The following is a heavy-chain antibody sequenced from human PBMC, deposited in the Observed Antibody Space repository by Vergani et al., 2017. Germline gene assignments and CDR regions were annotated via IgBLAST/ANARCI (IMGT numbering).Heavy chain of an antibody. CDR3: ARDSSKRFLEWLRRGMDFDY. CDR2: ISGNNDDV. V-gene: IGHV3-21*01. J-gene: IGHJ4*02. Sequence: EVQMVESGGGLVKPGGSLRLSCVASGFTFSHYSMNWVRQAPGKGLEWVSSISGNNDDVYYADSVKGRFTISRDNAKNSLYLDMSSLRAEDTAVYYCARDSSKRFLEWLRRGMDFDYWGQGTLVTVSS. D-gene: IGHD3-3*01. CDR1: GFTFSHYS.